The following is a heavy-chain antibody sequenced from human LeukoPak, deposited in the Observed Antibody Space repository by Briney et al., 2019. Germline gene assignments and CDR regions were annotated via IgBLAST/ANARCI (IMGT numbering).Heavy chain of an antibody. CDR2: ISAYNGNT. CDR3: ARDWGTLEDYYYGMDV. CDR1: GYTFTSYG. Sequence: ASVKVSCKASGYTFTSYGISWVRQAPGQGLEWMGWISAYNGNTNYAQKLQGRVTMTTDTSTSTAYMELRSLRSDDTAVYYCARDWGTLEDYYYGMDVWGQGTTVTVSS. D-gene: IGHD1-14*01. V-gene: IGHV1-18*01. J-gene: IGHJ6*02.